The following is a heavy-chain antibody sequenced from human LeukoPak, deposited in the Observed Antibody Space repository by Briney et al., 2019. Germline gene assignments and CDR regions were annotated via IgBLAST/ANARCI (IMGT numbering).Heavy chain of an antibody. CDR1: GFTFSSHW. J-gene: IGHJ4*02. D-gene: IGHD2-8*01. CDR2: INSGGSIT. V-gene: IGHV3-74*01. Sequence: GGSLRLSCAASGFTFSSHWMHWVRQGPGKGLVWLSRINSGGSITNYADSVKGRLTISRDNANNTLYLEINSLTAEDVAVYFSPRVNCPNGVCSHNMGYWGQGTLVTVSS. CDR3: PRVNCPNGVCSHNMGY.